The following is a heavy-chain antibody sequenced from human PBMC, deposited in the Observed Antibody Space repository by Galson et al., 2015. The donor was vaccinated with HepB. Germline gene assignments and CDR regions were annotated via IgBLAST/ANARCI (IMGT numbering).Heavy chain of an antibody. J-gene: IGHJ4*02. V-gene: IGHV1-24*01. D-gene: IGHD6-6*01. Sequence: SVKVSCKVSGYTLTELSMHWVRQAPGKGLEWMGGFDPEDGETIYAQEFQGRVTMTEDTSTDTAYMELSSLRSEDTAVYYCARELVPAPEYSSSTVGSYWGQGTLVTVSS. CDR1: GYTLTELS. CDR3: ARELVPAPEYSSSTVGSY. CDR2: FDPEDGET.